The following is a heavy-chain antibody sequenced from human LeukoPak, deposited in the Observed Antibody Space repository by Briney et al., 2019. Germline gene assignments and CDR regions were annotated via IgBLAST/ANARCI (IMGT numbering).Heavy chain of an antibody. D-gene: IGHD7-27*01. CDR2: IKRKTDAGTT. J-gene: IGHJ4*02. CDR1: GFTFSSYG. V-gene: IGHV3-15*07. Sequence: GGSLRLSCAASGFTFSSYGMHWVRQAPGKGLEWVGRIKRKTDAGTTDYAAPVKGRFTISRDDSKNTLYLQMNSLKTEDTAVYYCTTGNWGPYWGQGTLVTVSS. CDR3: TTGNWGPY.